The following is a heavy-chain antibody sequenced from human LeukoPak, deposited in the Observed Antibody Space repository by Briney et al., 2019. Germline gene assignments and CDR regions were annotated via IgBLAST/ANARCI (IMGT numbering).Heavy chain of an antibody. J-gene: IGHJ6*03. CDR2: VSTSGGDT. D-gene: IGHD5-18*01. CDR1: GFTFSTYA. V-gene: IGHV3-23*01. Sequence: GGSLRLSCAASGFTFSTYAMSWVRQAPGKRLEWVSSVSTSGGDTYNADSVKGRFTISRDNSKNTLYLQMNSLRAEDTAVYYCGKGRTGYSYGYGWGGGYYCYYMDVWGKGTTVTVSS. CDR3: GKGRTGYSYGYGWGGGYYCYYMDV.